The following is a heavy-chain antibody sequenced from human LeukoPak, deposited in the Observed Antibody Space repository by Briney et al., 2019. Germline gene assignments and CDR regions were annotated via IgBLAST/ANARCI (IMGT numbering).Heavy chain of an antibody. CDR3: ARSSPPTYYHFYYYMDV. J-gene: IGHJ6*03. D-gene: IGHD6-13*01. V-gene: IGHV1-2*02. CDR2: INPSSGGA. Sequence: ASVKVSCRASGCTFTGYYIHWVRQASGQGLEWMGWINPSSGGAKYAQNFQGRVIMTTDTSVSTAYMELSSLRSDDTAVYYCARSSPPTYYHFYYYMDVWGKGSTVTVSS. CDR1: GCTFTGYY.